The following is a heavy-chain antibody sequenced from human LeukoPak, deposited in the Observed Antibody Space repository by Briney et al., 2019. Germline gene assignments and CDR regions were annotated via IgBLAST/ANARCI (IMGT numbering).Heavy chain of an antibody. Sequence: GASVKVSCKASGYTFTGYYMHWVRQAPGQGLEWMGWINPNSGGTNYAQKFQGRVTMTRDTSISTAYMELSRLRSDDTAVYYCAGALGGYCGGDCSSHFRYWGQGTLVTVSS. CDR3: AGALGGYCGGDCSSHFRY. J-gene: IGHJ4*02. CDR1: GYTFTGYY. V-gene: IGHV1-2*02. CDR2: INPNSGGT. D-gene: IGHD2-21*02.